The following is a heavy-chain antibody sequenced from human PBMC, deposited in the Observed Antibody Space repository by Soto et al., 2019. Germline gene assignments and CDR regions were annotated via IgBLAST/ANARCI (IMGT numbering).Heavy chain of an antibody. D-gene: IGHD5-12*01. Sequence: PGGSLRLSCAASGFTFSGYYMLWVRQAPGKGLEWVAVISYDGSTEYYADSVKGRFTISRDNSANRLFLQMNSLRPEDTAVYYCTKDDGYNDSTYYHYFGMDVWGQGTTVTVSS. CDR1: GFTFSGYY. CDR2: ISYDGSTE. J-gene: IGHJ6*02. V-gene: IGHV3-30*18. CDR3: TKDDGYNDSTYYHYFGMDV.